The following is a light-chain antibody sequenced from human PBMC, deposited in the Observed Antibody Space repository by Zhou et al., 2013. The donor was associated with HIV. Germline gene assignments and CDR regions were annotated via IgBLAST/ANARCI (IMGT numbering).Light chain of an antibody. CDR2: GAS. CDR1: QTITNF. Sequence: EIVLTQSPATLSLSPGERATLSCRASQTITNFLAWYQQKRGQAPRLLIYGASSRATGIPDRFSGSGSGTDFTLTISRLEPEDFAVYYCQQYGSSPLTFGGGTKVEIK. V-gene: IGKV3-20*01. J-gene: IGKJ4*01. CDR3: QQYGSSPLT.